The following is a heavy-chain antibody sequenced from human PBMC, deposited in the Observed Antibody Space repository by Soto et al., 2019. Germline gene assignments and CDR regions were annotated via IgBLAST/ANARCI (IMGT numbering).Heavy chain of an antibody. CDR1: GYTFTNYY. V-gene: IGHV1-46*01. D-gene: IGHD3-9*01. J-gene: IGHJ4*02. Sequence: QVHLVQSGADVKKPGASVKVSCKASGYTFTNYYMHWVRQAPGHGHAWMGLINPSVGSTTYAQRGQGRVTIARATSTSTVYMELGSLRSEGTAVYYCVRDYDILTAYHYYFDYWGQGTLVTVSS. CDR2: INPSVGST. CDR3: VRDYDILTAYHYYFDY.